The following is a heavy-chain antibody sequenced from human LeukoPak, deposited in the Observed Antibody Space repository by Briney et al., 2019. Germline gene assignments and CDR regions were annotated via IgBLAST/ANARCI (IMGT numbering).Heavy chain of an antibody. CDR1: GFTFSSYG. J-gene: IGHJ6*03. V-gene: IGHV3-30*02. CDR2: IRYDGSNK. CDR3: AKDREFGSSSRPPMDV. D-gene: IGHD6-13*01. Sequence: GGSLRLSCAASGFTFSSYGMHWVRQAPGKGLEWVAFIRYDGSNKYYADSVKGRFTISRDNSKNTLYLQMNSLRAEDTAVYYCAKDREFGSSSRPPMDVWGKGTTVTVSS.